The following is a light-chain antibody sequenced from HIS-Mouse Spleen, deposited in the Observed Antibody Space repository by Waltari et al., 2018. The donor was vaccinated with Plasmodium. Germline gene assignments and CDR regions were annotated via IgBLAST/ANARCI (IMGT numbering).Light chain of an antibody. CDR3: QQSYSTWT. Sequence: DIQMTQSPSSLSAYVVNSFTITCRASQSISNYLNCYQQKQGKAPKFLIYAASTLQSGVPSRFSGSGSGTDFTLTISSLQPEDFATYYCQQSYSTWTFGQGTKVEIK. V-gene: IGKV1-39*01. CDR1: QSISNY. J-gene: IGKJ1*01. CDR2: AAS.